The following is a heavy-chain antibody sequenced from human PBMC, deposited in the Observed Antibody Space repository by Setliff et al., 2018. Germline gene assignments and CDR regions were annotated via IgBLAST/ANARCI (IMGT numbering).Heavy chain of an antibody. Sequence: SGPTLVNPTQTLTLTCTFSGFSLSTSGVGVGWIRQPPGKALEWLALIYWNGDKRYSPSLKSRLTITKDTSKNQVVLTVTNMDPVDTATYYCAHKYGDYVRYFQHWGQGTLVTVSS. CDR2: IYWNGDK. D-gene: IGHD4-17*01. J-gene: IGHJ1*01. V-gene: IGHV2-5*01. CDR1: GFSLSTSGVG. CDR3: AHKYGDYVRYFQH.